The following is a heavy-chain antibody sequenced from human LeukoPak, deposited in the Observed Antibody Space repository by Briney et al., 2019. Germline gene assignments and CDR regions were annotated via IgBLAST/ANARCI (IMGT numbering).Heavy chain of an antibody. Sequence: KPSETLSLTCAVYGGSFSGYYWSWIRQPPGKGLEWIGEINHSGSTNYNPSLKSRVTISVDTSKNQFSLKLSSVTAADTAVYYCARVPSMVATEDYWGQGTLVTVPS. CDR1: GGSFSGYY. V-gene: IGHV4-34*01. J-gene: IGHJ4*02. CDR3: ARVPSMVATEDY. D-gene: IGHD5-12*01. CDR2: INHSGST.